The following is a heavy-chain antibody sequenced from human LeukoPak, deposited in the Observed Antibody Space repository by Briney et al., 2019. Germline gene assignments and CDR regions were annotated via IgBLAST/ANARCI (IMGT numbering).Heavy chain of an antibody. CDR3: AGERSPSAGIDY. CDR1: GGTFSSYA. Sequence: SVKVSCKASGGTFSSYAISWVRQAPGQGLEWMGGIIPIFGTANYAQKFQGRVTITADESTSTVYMELSSLRSEDTAVYYCAGERSPSAGIDYWGQGTLVTVSS. D-gene: IGHD1-1*01. V-gene: IGHV1-69*01. J-gene: IGHJ4*02. CDR2: IIPIFGTA.